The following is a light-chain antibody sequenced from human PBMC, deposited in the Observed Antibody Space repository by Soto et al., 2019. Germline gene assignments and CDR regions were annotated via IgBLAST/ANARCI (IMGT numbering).Light chain of an antibody. Sequence: QSALTQPRSVSGSPGQSVTISCTGTSSDVGGYHYVSWYQQHPGKAPKLMIYDVSKRPSGVPDRCSGSKSGNTASLTISGLQDEDESYYYCCDYAGSYYGFGTGTKVTVL. CDR1: SSDVGGYHY. J-gene: IGLJ1*01. CDR3: CDYAGSYYG. V-gene: IGLV2-11*01. CDR2: DVS.